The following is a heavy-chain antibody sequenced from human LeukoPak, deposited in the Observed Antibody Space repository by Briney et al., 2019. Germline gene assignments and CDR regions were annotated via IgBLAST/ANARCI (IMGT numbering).Heavy chain of an antibody. V-gene: IGHV4-61*01. CDR2: MYFSGST. Sequence: PETLSLTCTVSGGSVSSGSYYWSWIRQSPGKGLEWIGYMYFSGSTNYNPSLKSRVSMSVDTSKNQFSLKLSSVTAEDTAVYYCARVRGSTSCPDYWGQGTLVTVSS. CDR3: ARVRGSTSCPDY. J-gene: IGHJ4*02. D-gene: IGHD2-2*01. CDR1: GGSVSSGSYY.